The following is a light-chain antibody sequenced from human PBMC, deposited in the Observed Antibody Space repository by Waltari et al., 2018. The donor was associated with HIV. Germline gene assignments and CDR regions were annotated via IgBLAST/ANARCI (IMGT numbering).Light chain of an antibody. J-gene: IGLJ2*01. Sequence: QSALTQPASVSGSPGQSITISCTGTSSYVGGYNYVSWFQHHPGRATQLIIYEFSSRPSGMYNRFAGSNAGNTASLTISGLQAEDEADYYGSSYKSSGTILFGGGTKLTVL. CDR3: SSYKSSGTIL. CDR2: EFS. V-gene: IGLV2-14*01. CDR1: SSYVGGYNY.